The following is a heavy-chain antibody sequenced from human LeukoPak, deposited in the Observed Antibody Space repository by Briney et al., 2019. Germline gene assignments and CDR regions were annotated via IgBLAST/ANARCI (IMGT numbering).Heavy chain of an antibody. CDR3: ANHFYNLAA. J-gene: IGHJ5*02. Sequence: GGSLRLSCAASGFTFSSYEMNWVRQAPGKGLEWVSYISGSATTIYYADSVKGRFTISRDNAKNSLYLQVNSLRAEDTAVYYCANHFYNLAAWGQGTLVTASA. CDR1: GFTFSSYE. V-gene: IGHV3-48*03. CDR2: ISGSATTI. D-gene: IGHD1-14*01.